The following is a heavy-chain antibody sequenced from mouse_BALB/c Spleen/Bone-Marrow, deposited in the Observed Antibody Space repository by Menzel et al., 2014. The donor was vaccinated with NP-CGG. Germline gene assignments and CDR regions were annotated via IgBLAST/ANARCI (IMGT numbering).Heavy chain of an antibody. CDR2: INSNDGST. J-gene: IGHJ2*01. CDR3: ARGNYGNYVDYFDY. Sequence: EVNVVESGGGLVQPGGSLKLSCAASGFTFSSYGMSWVRQTPDKRLELVASINSNDGSTYYPDSVKGRFTISRDNAKNTLSLQMSSLKSEDTAMYYCARGNYGNYVDYFDYWGQGTTLTVSS. V-gene: IGHV5-6-3*01. CDR1: GFTFSSYG. D-gene: IGHD2-1*01.